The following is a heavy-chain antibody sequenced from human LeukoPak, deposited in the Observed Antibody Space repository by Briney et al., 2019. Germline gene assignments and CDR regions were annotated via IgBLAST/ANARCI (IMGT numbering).Heavy chain of an antibody. V-gene: IGHV1-69*05. Sequence: EASVKVSCKASGGTFSSYAISWVRQAPGQGLEWMGRIIPIFGTANYAQKFQGRVTITTDESTSTAYMELSSLRSEDTAVYYCATSREACGGDCYHPEIMGYYYYYMDVWGKGTTVTVSS. CDR2: IIPIFGTA. J-gene: IGHJ6*03. CDR3: ATSREACGGDCYHPEIMGYYYYYMDV. CDR1: GGTFSSYA. D-gene: IGHD2-21*02.